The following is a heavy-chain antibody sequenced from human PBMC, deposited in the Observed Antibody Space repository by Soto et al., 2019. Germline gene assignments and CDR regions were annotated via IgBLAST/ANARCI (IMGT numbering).Heavy chain of an antibody. D-gene: IGHD2-15*01. J-gene: IGHJ3*02. V-gene: IGHV3-30*18. CDR3: AKVGYCSGGSCYSDDAFDI. CDR2: VSSDGSSK. CDR1: GFIFSTYG. Sequence: QVQLVESGGGVVQSGRSLRLSCTASGFIFSTYGMHWVRQAPGKGLEWVALVSSDGSSKFYADSMKGRFTICRDNSKNTLYLQMNSLRTEDTTVYYCAKVGYCSGGSCYSDDAFDIWGQGTVVTVSS.